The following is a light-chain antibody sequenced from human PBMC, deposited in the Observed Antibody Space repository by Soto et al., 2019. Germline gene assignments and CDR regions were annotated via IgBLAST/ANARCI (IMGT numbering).Light chain of an antibody. J-gene: IGKJ1*01. Sequence: EIVMTQSPATLSVSPGERATLSCRASQSVSSNLAWYQQKPGQAPRLLIYGASTRATGIPARFSGSGSVTDFTLTISSLQSEDFAVYYCQQYNNWPRTFGQGTKVEIK. CDR3: QQYNNWPRT. CDR1: QSVSSN. CDR2: GAS. V-gene: IGKV3-15*01.